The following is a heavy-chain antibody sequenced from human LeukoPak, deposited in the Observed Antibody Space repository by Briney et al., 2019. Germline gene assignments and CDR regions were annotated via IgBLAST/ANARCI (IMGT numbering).Heavy chain of an antibody. CDR2: INAGNGNT. D-gene: IGHD3-22*01. V-gene: IGHV1-3*01. J-gene: IGHJ4*02. CDR3: ARAPQLYYYDSTSPFDY. Sequence: GASVKVSCKASGYTFTSYAMHWARQAPGQRLEWMGWINAGNGNTKYSQKFQGRVTITRDTSASTAYMELSSLRSEDTAVYYCARAPQLYYYDSTSPFDYWGQGTLVTVSS. CDR1: GYTFTSYA.